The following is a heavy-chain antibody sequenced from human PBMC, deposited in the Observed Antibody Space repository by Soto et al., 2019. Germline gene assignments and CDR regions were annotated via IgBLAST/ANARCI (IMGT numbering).Heavy chain of an antibody. CDR2: ISYDGNNK. D-gene: IGHD3-10*01. CDR3: ARDPAYYGSANPYYFDF. J-gene: IGHJ4*02. Sequence: GGSLRLSCAASTFTFSSYAMHWVRQAPGKGLEWVAAISYDGNNKYYADSVKGRFTISRDNSKNTLHLQMNSLRGDDTAMYYCARDPAYYGSANPYYFDFWGQGTLVTVSS. V-gene: IGHV3-30-3*01. CDR1: TFTFSSYA.